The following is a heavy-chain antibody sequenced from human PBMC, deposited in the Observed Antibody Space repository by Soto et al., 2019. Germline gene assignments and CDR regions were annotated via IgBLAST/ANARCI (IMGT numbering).Heavy chain of an antibody. J-gene: IGHJ4*02. Sequence: QVQLVQSGDEVKKSGASVKVSCKASGYTFSNYGISWVRQAPGQGLEWMGWISGYNGLTAYAQNVQGRVTMTIDTPTRTVFMELTSLRSNDTAVYYCARDEGIPGFDSWGQGTLVTVSS. CDR3: ARDEGIPGFDS. V-gene: IGHV1-18*04. D-gene: IGHD2-21*01. CDR1: GYTFSNYG. CDR2: ISGYNGLT.